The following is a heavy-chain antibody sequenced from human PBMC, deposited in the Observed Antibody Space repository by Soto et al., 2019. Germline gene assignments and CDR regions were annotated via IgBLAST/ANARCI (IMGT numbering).Heavy chain of an antibody. CDR2: INWNGGST. J-gene: IGHJ5*02. CDR3: ARDSYYYDSSGYFWFDP. Sequence: EVQLVESGGGVVRPGGSLRLSCAASGFTFDDYGMSWVRQAPGKGLEWVSGINWNGGSTGYADSVKGRFTISRDNAKYSLYLQMNSLRAEDTALYYCARDSYYYDSSGYFWFDPWGQGTLVTVSS. V-gene: IGHV3-20*04. D-gene: IGHD3-22*01. CDR1: GFTFDDYG.